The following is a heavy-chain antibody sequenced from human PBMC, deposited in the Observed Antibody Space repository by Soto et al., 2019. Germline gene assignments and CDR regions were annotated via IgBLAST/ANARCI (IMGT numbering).Heavy chain of an antibody. J-gene: IGHJ4*02. CDR3: AKAREDTAMIFDH. V-gene: IGHV3-30*18. Sequence: QVQLVESGGGVVQPGRSLRLSCAASGLTFSIYCMHWVRQAPGKGLEWLAVISNDGTTKYFADSVRGRFTTSRDNSMNRLSLQMNSLRPEDPGGYYCAKAREDTAMIFDHWGQGTLVTVSS. CDR2: ISNDGTTK. CDR1: GLTFSIYC. D-gene: IGHD5-18*01.